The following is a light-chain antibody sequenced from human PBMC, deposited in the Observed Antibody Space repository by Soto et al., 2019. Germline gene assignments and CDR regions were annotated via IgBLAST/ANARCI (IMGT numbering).Light chain of an antibody. V-gene: IGKV3-11*01. Sequence: EIVLTQSPATLSLSPGERATLSCRASQSVSSYLAWYQQKPGQAPRLLIYDASNRATGIPARFSGSGSGTDFTLTISSLESEDFAVYYCQQRSNWRATFGQGTKVDIK. J-gene: IGKJ1*01. CDR1: QSVSSY. CDR3: QQRSNWRAT. CDR2: DAS.